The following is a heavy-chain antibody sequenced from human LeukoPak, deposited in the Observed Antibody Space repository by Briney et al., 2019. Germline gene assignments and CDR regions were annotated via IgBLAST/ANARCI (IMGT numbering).Heavy chain of an antibody. V-gene: IGHV1-18*01. Sequence: ASVKISCKASGGTFSSYAISWVRQAPGQGLEWMGWISAYNGNTNYAQKLQGRVTMTTDTSTNTAYMELRSLRSDDTAVYYCARDEGIAAAGTSFDYWGQGTLVTVSS. D-gene: IGHD6-13*01. CDR1: GGTFSSYA. CDR2: ISAYNGNT. J-gene: IGHJ4*02. CDR3: ARDEGIAAAGTSFDY.